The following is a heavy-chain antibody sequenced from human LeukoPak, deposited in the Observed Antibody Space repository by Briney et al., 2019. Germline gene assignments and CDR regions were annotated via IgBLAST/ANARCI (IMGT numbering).Heavy chain of an antibody. V-gene: IGHV4-34*01. CDR1: GGSFSGYY. Sequence: SSETLSLTCAVYGGSFSGYYWSWIRQPPGKGLEWIGEINHSGNTNYNPSLKSRVSMSLDTSKNQLSLRLSSVTAADTAVYYCARGRIHSSKNYYDSSGYRYEYWGQGTLVTVSS. J-gene: IGHJ4*02. CDR3: ARGRIHSSKNYYDSSGYRYEY. D-gene: IGHD3-22*01. CDR2: INHSGNT.